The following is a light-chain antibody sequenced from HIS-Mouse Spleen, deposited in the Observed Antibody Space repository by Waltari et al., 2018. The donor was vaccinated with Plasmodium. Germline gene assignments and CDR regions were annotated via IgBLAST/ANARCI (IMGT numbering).Light chain of an antibody. CDR2: GAS. V-gene: IGKV3-15*01. CDR1: QSVSSN. CDR3: QQYNNWSFT. Sequence: EIVMTQSPATLSVSPGERATLSCRASQSVSSNLAWYQQKPGQATRLLIYGASTRATGILARLSGRRSGTAFTLIISSLQSEDFAVYYCQQYNNWSFTFGPGTKVDIK. J-gene: IGKJ3*01.